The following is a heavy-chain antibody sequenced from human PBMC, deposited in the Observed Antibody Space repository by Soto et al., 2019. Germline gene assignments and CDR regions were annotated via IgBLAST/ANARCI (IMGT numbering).Heavy chain of an antibody. CDR2: IYYSGST. CDR3: AREGATMVRGVHNWFDP. CDR1: GGSISSYY. Sequence: PSETLSLTCTVSGGSISSYYWSWIRQPPGKGLEWIGYIYYSGSTNYNPSLKSRVTISVDTSKNQFSLKLSSVTAAGTAVYYCAREGATMVRGVHNWFDPWGQGTLVTVSS. D-gene: IGHD3-10*01. V-gene: IGHV4-59*01. J-gene: IGHJ5*02.